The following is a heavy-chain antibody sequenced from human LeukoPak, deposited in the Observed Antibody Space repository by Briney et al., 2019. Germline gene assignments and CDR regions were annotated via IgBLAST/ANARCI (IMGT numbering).Heavy chain of an antibody. V-gene: IGHV4-4*07. J-gene: IGHJ4*02. D-gene: IGHD6-13*01. CDR2: IYTSGST. CDR3: ARGGSSWTYYFDY. Sequence: SETLSLTCTVSGGSISSYHWSWIRQPAGKGLEWIGRIYTSGSTNYNPSLKSRVTISVDKSKNQFSLKLSSVTAADTAVYYCARGGSSWTYYFDYWGQGTLVTVSS. CDR1: GGSISSYH.